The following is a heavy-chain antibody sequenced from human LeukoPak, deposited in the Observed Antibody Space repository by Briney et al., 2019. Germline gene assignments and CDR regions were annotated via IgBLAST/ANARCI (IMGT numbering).Heavy chain of an antibody. Sequence: GRSLRLSCASSVFTFSAYPFHCVREAPGKGLEGVAAISTDGSYKYHGDSVRGRFSISRDNSINSLYLQMNGLGAEDTAVYYCARSVSPGRWYFDLWGRGTLVTVSS. V-gene: IGHV3-30*04. D-gene: IGHD5/OR15-5a*01. CDR2: ISTDGSYK. CDR3: ARSVSPGRWYFDL. CDR1: VFTFSAYP. J-gene: IGHJ2*01.